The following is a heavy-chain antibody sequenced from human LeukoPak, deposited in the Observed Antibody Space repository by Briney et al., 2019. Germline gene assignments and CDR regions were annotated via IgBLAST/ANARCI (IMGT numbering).Heavy chain of an antibody. CDR2: INPSGGST. Sequence: ASVKVSCKASGYTFTSYYMHWVRQAPGQGLAWMGIINPSGGSTSYAQKFQGRVTMTRDTSTSTVYMELSSLRSEDTAVYYCARELELPPEDYYYYGMDVWGQGTTVTASS. J-gene: IGHJ6*02. V-gene: IGHV1-46*01. CDR3: ARELELPPEDYYYYGMDV. CDR1: GYTFTSYY. D-gene: IGHD1-7*01.